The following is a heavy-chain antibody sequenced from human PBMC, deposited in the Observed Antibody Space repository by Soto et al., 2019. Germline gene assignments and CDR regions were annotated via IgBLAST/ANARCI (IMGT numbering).Heavy chain of an antibody. CDR3: ARRRALRLNSFAP. J-gene: IGHJ5*02. Sequence: TCTVSGGSISSRSYYWGWIRQPPGKGLEWIGSIYYSGSTYYNPSLKSRVTISVDTSKNQFSLKLSSVTAADTAVYYRARRRALRLNSFAPWGQGTLVT. D-gene: IGHD3-16*01. CDR2: IYYSGST. V-gene: IGHV4-39*01. CDR1: GGSISSRSYY.